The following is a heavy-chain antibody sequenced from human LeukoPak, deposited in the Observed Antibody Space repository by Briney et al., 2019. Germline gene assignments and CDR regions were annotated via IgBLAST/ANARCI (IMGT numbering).Heavy chain of an antibody. CDR3: AGDHGFYGSGSYYGY. Sequence: ASVKVSCKASGYTFTSYGISWVRQAPGQGLEWMGWISAYNGNTNYAQKLQGRVTMTTDTSTSTAYMELRSLRSDDTAVYYCAGDHGFYGSGSYYGYWGQGTLVTVSS. CDR1: GYTFTSYG. J-gene: IGHJ4*02. D-gene: IGHD3-10*01. V-gene: IGHV1-18*01. CDR2: ISAYNGNT.